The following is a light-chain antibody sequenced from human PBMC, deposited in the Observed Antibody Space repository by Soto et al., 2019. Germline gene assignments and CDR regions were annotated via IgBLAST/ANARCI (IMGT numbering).Light chain of an antibody. CDR1: QSVSSNY. Sequence: EIVLTQSPGILSLSPGERASLSCRASQSVSSNYLAWYQQKPGQAPRLLIYGASSRATGIPDRFSGSGSGTDFTLTVSRLEPEDFAVYYCQQYGSSPLTFVGGTRVQIK. CDR2: GAS. V-gene: IGKV3-20*01. CDR3: QQYGSSPLT. J-gene: IGKJ4*01.